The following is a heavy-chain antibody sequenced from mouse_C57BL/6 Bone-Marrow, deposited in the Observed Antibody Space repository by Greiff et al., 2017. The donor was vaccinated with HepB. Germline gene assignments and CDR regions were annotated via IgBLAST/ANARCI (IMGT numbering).Heavy chain of an antibody. J-gene: IGHJ3*01. CDR1: GFTFSSYG. D-gene: IGHD2-4*01. CDR2: ISSGGSYT. Sequence: EVKLVESGGDLVKPGGSLKLSCAASGFTFSSYGMSWVRQTPDKRLEWVATISSGGSYTYYPDSVKGRFTISRDNAKNTLYLQMSSLKSEDTAMYYCASRLHRAWFAYWGQGTLVTVSA. CDR3: ASRLHRAWFAY. V-gene: IGHV5-6*01.